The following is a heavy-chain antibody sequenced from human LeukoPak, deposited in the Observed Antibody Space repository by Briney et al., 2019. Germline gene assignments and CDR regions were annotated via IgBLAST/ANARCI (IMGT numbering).Heavy chain of an antibody. CDR2: IYSRGST. CDR3: ARGRMTTVTTGPVYNWFDP. J-gene: IGHJ5*02. V-gene: IGHV4-61*02. CDR1: GGSISSGNYY. Sequence: SQTLSLTCTVAGGSISSGNYYLNWIRQPAGKGLEWIGRIYSRGSTNYNSSLKSRVTISLDTSKNQFSLKLTSVTAADTAVYYCARGRMTTVTTGPVYNWFDPWGQGTLVTVSS. D-gene: IGHD4-17*01.